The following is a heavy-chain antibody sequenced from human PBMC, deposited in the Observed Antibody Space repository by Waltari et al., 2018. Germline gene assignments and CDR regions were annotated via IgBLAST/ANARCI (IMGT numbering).Heavy chain of an antibody. CDR3: ARHGNSWSHFDY. J-gene: IGHJ4*02. CDR1: GYTFTNYW. D-gene: IGHD6-13*01. V-gene: IGHV5-51*01. Sequence: EVQLVQSGAEVRKPGASLKISCKGSGYTFTNYWIGCVRQMPGKGLEWMGIIYPGDSDTRYSPSFQGQVTISADKSITTAYLQWSSLKASDTAMYYCARHGNSWSHFDYWGQGTLVSVSS. CDR2: IYPGDSDT.